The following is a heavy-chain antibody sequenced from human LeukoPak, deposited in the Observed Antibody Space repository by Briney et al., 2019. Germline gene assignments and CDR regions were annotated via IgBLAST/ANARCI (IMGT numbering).Heavy chain of an antibody. V-gene: IGHV1-69*01. CDR2: IIPIFGTA. CDR3: ATHAGFDYDFWSGHPLDY. D-gene: IGHD3-3*01. CDR1: GGTFSSYA. Sequence: GSSVKVSCKASGGTFSSYAISWVRQAPGQGLEWMGGIIPIFGTANYAQKFQGRVTITADESTSTAYVELSSLRSEDTAVYYCATHAGFDYDFWSGHPLDYWGQGTLVTVSS. J-gene: IGHJ4*02.